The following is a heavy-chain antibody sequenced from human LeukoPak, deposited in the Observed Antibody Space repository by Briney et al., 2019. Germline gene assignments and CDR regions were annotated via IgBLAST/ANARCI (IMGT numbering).Heavy chain of an antibody. D-gene: IGHD1-26*01. CDR3: ARGYSGTYRIDY. Sequence: GGSLRLSCAAAGFTFNNYAMSWVRQAPGKGLVWVSRINSDGSSTSYADSVKGRFTISRDNAKNTLSLQMNSLRADDTAVYYCARGYSGTYRIDYWGQGTLVTVSS. V-gene: IGHV3-74*01. CDR2: INSDGSST. J-gene: IGHJ4*02. CDR1: GFTFNNYA.